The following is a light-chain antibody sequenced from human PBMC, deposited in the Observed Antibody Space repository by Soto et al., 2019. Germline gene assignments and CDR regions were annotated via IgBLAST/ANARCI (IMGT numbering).Light chain of an antibody. V-gene: IGKV1-5*03. CDR1: QSISSW. CDR2: KAS. J-gene: IGKJ1*01. CDR3: QQYNSSSPET. Sequence: DIQMTQSHSTLSASVGDRVTITCRASQSISSWLAWYQQKPGKAPKLLIYKASSLESGVPSRFSGSGSGTEFTLTISSLQPDDFATYYCQQYNSSSPETFGQGTKVEIK.